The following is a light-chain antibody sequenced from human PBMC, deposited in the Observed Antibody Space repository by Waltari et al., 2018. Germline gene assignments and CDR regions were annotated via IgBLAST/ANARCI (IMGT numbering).Light chain of an antibody. CDR1: RSNVGNNY. Sequence: QSVLTQPPSASATPGQRVTISCSGRRSNVGNNYVHLYQQLPVPTPNLLIYRNNRRPSGAACRFAAANVCTSAAPAISALRSEDEAVYYCAARNDSLSGRVFGGGTKVTVL. CDR3: AARNDSLSGRV. CDR2: RNN. J-gene: IGLJ3*02. V-gene: IGLV1-47*01.